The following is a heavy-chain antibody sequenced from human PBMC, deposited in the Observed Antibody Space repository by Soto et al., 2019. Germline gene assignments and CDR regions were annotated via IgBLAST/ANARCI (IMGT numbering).Heavy chain of an antibody. V-gene: IGHV3-7*01. Sequence: GGSLRLSCAASGFTFSSYWMSWVRQAPGKGLEWVANIKQDGSEKYYVDSVKGRFTISRDNAKNLLYLQMNSLRAEDTAVYYCARASGIATGYYYYYNYMDVWGKGTTVTVSS. D-gene: IGHD6-13*01. J-gene: IGHJ6*03. CDR1: GFTFSSYW. CDR3: ARASGIATGYYYYYNYMDV. CDR2: IKQDGSEK.